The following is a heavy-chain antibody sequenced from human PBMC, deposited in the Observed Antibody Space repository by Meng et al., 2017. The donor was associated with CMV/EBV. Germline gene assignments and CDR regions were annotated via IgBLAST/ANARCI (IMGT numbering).Heavy chain of an antibody. V-gene: IGHV4-59*01. J-gene: IGHJ4*02. CDR1: GGSISSYY. CDR3: AREQYYYDSSGYYYLGGKDY. CDR2: IYCSGST. D-gene: IGHD3-22*01. Sequence: SETLSLTCTVSGGSISSYYWSWIRQPPGKGLEWIGYIYCSGSTNYNPSLKSRVTISVDTSKNQFSLKLSSVTAADTAVYYCAREQYYYDSSGYYYLGGKDYWGQGTLVTVSS.